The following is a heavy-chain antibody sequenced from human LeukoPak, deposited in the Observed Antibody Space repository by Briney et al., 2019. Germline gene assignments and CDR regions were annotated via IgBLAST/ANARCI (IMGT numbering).Heavy chain of an antibody. V-gene: IGHV4-38-2*02. CDR1: GYSISSGYY. J-gene: IGHJ4*02. D-gene: IGHD6-19*01. CDR3: ARDRYSGWYPAIGDY. CDR2: IYHIGST. Sequence: SETLSLTCTVSGYSISSGYYWGWIRQSPGKGLEWIGSIYHIGSTYYNPSLKSRVTMSVDTSKNQFSLKLSSVTAADTAVYYCARDRYSGWYPAIGDYWGQGTLVTVSS.